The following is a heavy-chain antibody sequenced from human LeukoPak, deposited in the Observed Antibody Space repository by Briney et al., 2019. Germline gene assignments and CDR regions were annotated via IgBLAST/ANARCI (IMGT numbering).Heavy chain of an antibody. J-gene: IGHJ4*02. CDR2: ISPNSGGT. CDR1: GYTFTGCY. CDR3: ARAGYDSSGYYYPPSYDY. D-gene: IGHD3-22*01. V-gene: IGHV1-2*02. Sequence: ASVKVSCKASGYTFTGCYMHWVRQAPGQGLEWMGWISPNSGGTNYAQKFQGRVTITADESTSTAYMELSSLRSEDTAVYYCARAGYDSSGYYYPPSYDYWGQGTLVTVSS.